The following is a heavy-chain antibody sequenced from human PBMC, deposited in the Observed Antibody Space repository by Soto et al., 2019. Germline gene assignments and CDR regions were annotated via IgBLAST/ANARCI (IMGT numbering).Heavy chain of an antibody. CDR3: AKDESPDYYDSSGYHY. V-gene: IGHV3-23*01. D-gene: IGHD3-22*01. CDR1: GFTFSSYA. J-gene: IGHJ4*02. Sequence: PGGSLRLSCAASGFTFSSYAMSWVRQAPGKGLEWVSAISGSGGSTYYADSVKGRFTISRDNSKNTLYLQMNSLRAEDTAVYYCAKDESPDYYDSSGYHYWGQGTLVTVSS. CDR2: ISGSGGST.